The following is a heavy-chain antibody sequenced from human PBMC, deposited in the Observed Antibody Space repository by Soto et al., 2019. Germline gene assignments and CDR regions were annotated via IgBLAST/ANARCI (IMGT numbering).Heavy chain of an antibody. J-gene: IGHJ4*02. CDR3: ARGMDTAMVYFDY. CDR1: GYTFTTYV. CDR2: INPNSGGT. V-gene: IGHV1-2*04. D-gene: IGHD5-18*01. Sequence: ASVKVSCKASGYTFTTYVIHWVRQAPGQRLEWMGWINPNSGGTNYAQKFQGWVTMTRDTSISTAYMELSRLRSDDTAVYYCARGMDTAMVYFDYWGQGTLVTVSS.